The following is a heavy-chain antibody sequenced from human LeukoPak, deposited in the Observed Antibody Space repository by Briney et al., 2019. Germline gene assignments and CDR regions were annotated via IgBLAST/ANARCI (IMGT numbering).Heavy chain of an antibody. CDR2: IYYSGST. Sequence: PSETLSLTCTVSGGSISSGDYYWSWIRQPPGKGLEWIGYIYYSGSTYYNPSLKSRVTISVDTSKNQFSLKLSSVTAADTAVYYCARAPHDYDSSGFAFDCWGQGTLVTVSS. J-gene: IGHJ4*02. D-gene: IGHD3-22*01. CDR3: ARAPHDYDSSGFAFDC. V-gene: IGHV4-30-4*01. CDR1: GGSISSGDYY.